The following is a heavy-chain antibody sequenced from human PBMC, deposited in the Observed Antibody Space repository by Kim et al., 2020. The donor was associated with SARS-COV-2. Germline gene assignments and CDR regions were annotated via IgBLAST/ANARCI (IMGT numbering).Heavy chain of an antibody. D-gene: IGHD1-26*01. J-gene: IGHJ4*02. CDR3: ARWDGRSYDY. Sequence: YYADSVKGRFTISRDNSKTTPYLQRNSLRAEDTAVYYCARWDGRSYDYWGQGTLVTVSS. V-gene: IGHV3-53*01.